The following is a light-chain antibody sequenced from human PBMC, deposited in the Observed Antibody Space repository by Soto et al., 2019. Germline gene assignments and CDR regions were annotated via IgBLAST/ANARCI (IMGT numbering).Light chain of an antibody. Sequence: VFSQSPGTPSFSPGERATPPCQASQSVTTQLAWYQQKPGQAPRLIIHGASSRATGVPDRITGSGSGTDFTLSISRLEPEDFAVYYCQQYGGSTRTFGQGTKVDIK. J-gene: IGKJ1*01. CDR1: QSVTTQ. CDR2: GAS. V-gene: IGKV3-20*01. CDR3: QQYGGSTRT.